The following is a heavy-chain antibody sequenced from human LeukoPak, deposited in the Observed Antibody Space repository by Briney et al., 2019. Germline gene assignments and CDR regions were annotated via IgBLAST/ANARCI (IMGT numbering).Heavy chain of an antibody. Sequence: GGSLRLSCAASGFTFSSYEMNWVRQAPGKGLEWISYISSSGSSISYADSVKGRFTISRANAKNSLNLQMNSLRAEDTAVYYCARDRLFGNLPDYWGQGTLVTVSS. CDR2: ISSSGSSI. D-gene: IGHD1-7*01. V-gene: IGHV3-48*03. CDR1: GFTFSSYE. J-gene: IGHJ4*02. CDR3: ARDRLFGNLPDY.